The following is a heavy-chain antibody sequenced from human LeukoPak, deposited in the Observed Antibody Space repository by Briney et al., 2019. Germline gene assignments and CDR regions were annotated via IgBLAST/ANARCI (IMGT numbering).Heavy chain of an antibody. Sequence: ASVKVSCKASGYTFTSYYMHWVRQAPGQGLEWMGIINPSGGSTSYAQKFQGRVTMTRDMSTNTVYMELSSLRSEDTAVYYCARDFGYYYDSSGYYPNAFDIWGQGTMVTVSS. D-gene: IGHD3-22*01. CDR3: ARDFGYYYDSSGYYPNAFDI. CDR1: GYTFTSYY. J-gene: IGHJ3*02. V-gene: IGHV1-46*01. CDR2: INPSGGST.